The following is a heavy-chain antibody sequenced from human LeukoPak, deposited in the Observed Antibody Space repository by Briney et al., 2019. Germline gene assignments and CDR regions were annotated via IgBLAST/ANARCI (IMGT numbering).Heavy chain of an antibody. Sequence: GGSLRLSCAASGFTVSSNYMSWVRQAPGKGLEWVSVIYSGGSTYYADSVKGRFTISRHNSKNTLYLQMNSLSAEDTAVYYCARGGGYYDSSGYYPNYFDYWGQGTLVTVSS. V-gene: IGHV3-53*04. CDR1: GFTVSSNY. CDR3: ARGGGYYDSSGYYPNYFDY. J-gene: IGHJ4*02. D-gene: IGHD3-22*01. CDR2: IYSGGST.